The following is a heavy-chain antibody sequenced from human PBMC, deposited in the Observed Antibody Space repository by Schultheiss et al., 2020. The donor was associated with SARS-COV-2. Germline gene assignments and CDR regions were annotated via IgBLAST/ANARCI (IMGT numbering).Heavy chain of an antibody. Sequence: GESLKISCAASGFTFSSYVMHWVRQAPGKGLEWVAVISYDGSNKYYADSVKGRFTISRDNSKNTLYLQMNSLRAEDTAVYYCAKGVATFLDYWGQGTLVTVSS. V-gene: IGHV3-30*18. J-gene: IGHJ4*02. CDR2: ISYDGSNK. CDR3: AKGVATFLDY. D-gene: IGHD2-15*01. CDR1: GFTFSSYV.